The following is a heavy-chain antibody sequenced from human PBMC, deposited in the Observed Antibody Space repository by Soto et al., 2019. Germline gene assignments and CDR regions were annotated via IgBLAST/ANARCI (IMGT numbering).Heavy chain of an antibody. D-gene: IGHD3-16*01. V-gene: IGHV3-48*01. Sequence: PGGSLRLSCVASGFTFSTYSMNWVRQAPGKGLEWISYISGSSGTIYYADSVKGRFTVSRDNAENSLYLHMNTLRAEDTAVYYWAKKKFFGGGPVGGKGTRVTAPS. J-gene: IGHJ6*03. CDR1: GFTFSTYS. CDR3: AKKKFFGGGPV. CDR2: ISGSSGTI.